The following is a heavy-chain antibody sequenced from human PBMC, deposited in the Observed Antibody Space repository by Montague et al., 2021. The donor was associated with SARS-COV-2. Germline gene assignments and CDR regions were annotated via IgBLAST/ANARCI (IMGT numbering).Heavy chain of an antibody. CDR2: IYNSGST. CDR3: ARGSGWTANAFDI. V-gene: IGHV4-59*01. Sequence: SETLSLTCTVSGGSISSYYWSWVRQPPGKGLEWIGHIYNSGSTNYNPSLKSRVTISVDTSKNQFSLKLSSVTAADTAVYYCARGSGWTANAFDIWGQGTMVTVSS. CDR1: GGSISSYY. J-gene: IGHJ3*02. D-gene: IGHD6-19*01.